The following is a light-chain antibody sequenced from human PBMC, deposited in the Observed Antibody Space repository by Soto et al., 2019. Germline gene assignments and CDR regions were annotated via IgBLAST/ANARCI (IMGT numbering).Light chain of an antibody. Sequence: DIQMTQSPSTLSGSVGGRVTITCRASQTISSWLAWYQQKPGKAPKLLIYKASRLDNGVPSRFSGSGSGTEFTLTISSLQPDDFATYYCQNYFSAPLTFGGGTKVDIK. J-gene: IGKJ4*01. CDR2: KAS. V-gene: IGKV1-5*03. CDR1: QTISSW. CDR3: QNYFSAPLT.